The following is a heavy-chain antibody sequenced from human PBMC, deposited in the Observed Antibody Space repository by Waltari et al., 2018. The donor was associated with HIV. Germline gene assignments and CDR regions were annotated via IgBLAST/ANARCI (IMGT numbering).Heavy chain of an antibody. J-gene: IGHJ3*02. CDR1: GLTFRSYW. D-gene: IGHD4-17*01. V-gene: IGHV3-74*01. CDR2: ISSDGSTT. CDR3: ASENTMTYYDALDI. Sequence: EVQLVESGGGLVQPGGALRLSCAASGLTFRSYWMNWVRQAPGKGRGWVSCISSDGSTTNSADSVKGRLTIYRDNAKNTLYLQMNSLRADDTAVYYCASENTMTYYDALDIWGQGTMVTVSS.